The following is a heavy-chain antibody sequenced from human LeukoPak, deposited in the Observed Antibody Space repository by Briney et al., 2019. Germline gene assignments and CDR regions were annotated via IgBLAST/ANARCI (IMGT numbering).Heavy chain of an antibody. V-gene: IGHV4-59*01. CDR3: ARGLIDGYSYGSSWFDP. D-gene: IGHD5-18*01. J-gene: IGHJ5*02. Sequence: SETPSLTCTVSGGSISSYYWSWIRQPPGKGLEWIGYIYYSGGTNYNPSLKSRVTISVDTSKNQFSLKLSSVTAADTAVYYCARGLIDGYSYGSSWFDPWGQGTLVTVSS. CDR1: GGSISSYY. CDR2: IYYSGGT.